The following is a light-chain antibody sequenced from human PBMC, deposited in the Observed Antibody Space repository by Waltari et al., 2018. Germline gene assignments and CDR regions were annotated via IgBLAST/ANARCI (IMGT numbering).Light chain of an antibody. V-gene: IGLV2-14*03. CDR1: SSDVGAYNY. Sequence: QSALTQPASVSGSPGQSITISCPRSSSDVGAYNYVSWYQQHPGKAPNLMIYEVSNRPSGVSNRFSGSKSGNTASLTISWLLAEDEADYYCISYSSSTTLGVFGGGTKLTVL. J-gene: IGLJ2*01. CDR3: ISYSSSTTLGV. CDR2: EVS.